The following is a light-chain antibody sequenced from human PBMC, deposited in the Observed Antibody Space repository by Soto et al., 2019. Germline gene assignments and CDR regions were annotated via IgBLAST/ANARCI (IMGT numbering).Light chain of an antibody. J-gene: IGKJ3*01. Sequence: EIVLTQSPATLSLSPGERATLSCRASQSVSSYLAWYQQRPGQAPRLLIYGASNRATGIPDRFSGSGSGTDFTLTISRLEPEDFAVYYCQQFGSSPGFTFGPGTKVDMK. CDR2: GAS. CDR3: QQFGSSPGFT. V-gene: IGKV3-20*01. CDR1: QSVSSY.